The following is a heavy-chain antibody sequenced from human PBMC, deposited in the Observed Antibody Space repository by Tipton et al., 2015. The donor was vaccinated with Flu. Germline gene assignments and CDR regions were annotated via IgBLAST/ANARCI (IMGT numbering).Heavy chain of an antibody. D-gene: IGHD6-6*01. CDR2: IYPGDSDT. CDR3: ARHLGDREHLAARQEDYYYYGMDV. V-gene: IGHV5-51*01. CDR1: GYSFTSYW. J-gene: IGHJ6*02. Sequence: VQLVQSGAEVKKPGESLKISCKGSGYSFTSYWIGWVRQMPGKGLEWMGIIYPGDSDTRYSPSFQGPVTISADKSISTAYLQWSSLKASDPALYYCARHLGDREHLAARQEDYYYYGMDVWGQGTSVTVSS.